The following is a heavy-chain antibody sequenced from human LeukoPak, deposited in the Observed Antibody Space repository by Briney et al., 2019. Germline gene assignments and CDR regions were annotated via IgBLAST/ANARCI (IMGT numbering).Heavy chain of an antibody. D-gene: IGHD5-18*01. Sequence: GGSLRLSCAASVFPFDDYAMHWVRQAPGKGLEWVSLNSGDGGSTYYADSVKGRFTISRDNSKNSLYLQMNSLRTEDTALYYCAKDIRGAKGDTGYWGQGTLVTVSS. CDR1: VFPFDDYA. CDR3: AKDIRGAKGDTGY. V-gene: IGHV3-43*02. CDR2: NSGDGGST. J-gene: IGHJ4*02.